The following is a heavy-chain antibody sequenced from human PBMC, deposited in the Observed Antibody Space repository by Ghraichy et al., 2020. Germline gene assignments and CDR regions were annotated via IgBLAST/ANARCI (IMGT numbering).Heavy chain of an antibody. V-gene: IGHV3-48*01. CDR1: GFTFSSYT. D-gene: IGHD5-18*01. CDR3: ARDRGYSYFFNF. Sequence: GGSLRLSCAASGFTFSSYTMNWVRQAPGKGLEWISYIGLTNSTIYYADSVKGRFTISRDNAKNSLYLQMNSLRAEDTAIYYCARDRGYSYFFNFWGQGTLVTVCS. J-gene: IGHJ4*02. CDR2: IGLTNSTI.